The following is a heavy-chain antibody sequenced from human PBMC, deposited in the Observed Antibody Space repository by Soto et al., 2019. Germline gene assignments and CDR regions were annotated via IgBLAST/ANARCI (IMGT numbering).Heavy chain of an antibody. CDR3: AREVVYYGSGSYPPYSGMAV. CDR2: INAGNGNT. J-gene: IGHJ6*02. V-gene: IGHV1-3*01. D-gene: IGHD3-10*01. CDR1: GYTFTSYA. Sequence: QVQLVQSGAEVKKPGASVKVSCKASGYTFTSYAIHWVRQAPGQRLESMGWINAGNGNTKSSQKFQGRVTSTRDTXXTTAYLQLSRLRPAATAVYYCAREVVYYGSGSYPPYSGMAVWRQGPTVTVSS.